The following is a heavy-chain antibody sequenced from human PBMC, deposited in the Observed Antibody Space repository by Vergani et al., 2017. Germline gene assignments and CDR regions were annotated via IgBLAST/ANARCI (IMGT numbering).Heavy chain of an antibody. D-gene: IGHD3-22*01. CDR1: GGSISSYY. J-gene: IGHJ5*02. CDR2: IYYSGST. Sequence: QVQLQESGPGLVKPSETLSLTCTVSGGSISSYYWSWIRQPPGKGLEWIGYIYYSGSTNYNPSLKSRFTISVDTSKNQFSLKLSSVTAADTAVYYCAGSQPYDSSGYYPGWFDPWGQGTLVTVSS. CDR3: AGSQPYDSSGYYPGWFDP. V-gene: IGHV4-59*01.